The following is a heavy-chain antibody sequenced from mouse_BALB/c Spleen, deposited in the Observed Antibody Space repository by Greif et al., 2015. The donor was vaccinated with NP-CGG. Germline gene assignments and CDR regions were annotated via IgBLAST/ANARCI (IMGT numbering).Heavy chain of an antibody. D-gene: IGHD4-1*01. V-gene: IGHV1-84*02. CDR3: ARRTGTEAMDY. CDR2: IYPGSGNT. Sequence: LQESGSELVKPWASVKISCKASGYTFTDYYITWVNQKPGQGLEWIGWIYPGSGNTKYNENFKGKATLTVDTSSSTAYMQFSSLTSEDTAVYFCARRTGTEAMDYWGQGTSVTVSS. J-gene: IGHJ4*01. CDR1: GYTFTDYY.